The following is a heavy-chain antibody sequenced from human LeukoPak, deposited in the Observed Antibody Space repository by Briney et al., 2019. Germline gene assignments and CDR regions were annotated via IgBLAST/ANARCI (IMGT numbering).Heavy chain of an antibody. CDR1: GGSFSGYY. CDR3: ARGYDSSGYTFDY. V-gene: IGHV4-34*01. J-gene: IGHJ4*02. CDR2: INHSGST. Sequence: TSSETLSLTCAVYGGSFSGYYWSWIRHPPGKGLEWIGEINHSGSTNYNPSLKSRVTISVDTSKNQSSLKLSSVTAADTAVYYCARGYDSSGYTFDYWGQGTLVTVSS. D-gene: IGHD3-22*01.